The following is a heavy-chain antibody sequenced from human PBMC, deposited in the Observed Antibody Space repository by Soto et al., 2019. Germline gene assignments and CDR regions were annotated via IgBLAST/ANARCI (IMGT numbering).Heavy chain of an antibody. V-gene: IGHV1-18*01. J-gene: IGHJ6*02. Sequence: SVKVSCKASGYTFTRYGIGWARQAPGQGLEWMGWINTYNGXTNYAQNVQGRVTLTTDTSTSTAYMELRRLRSNDTAIYYCAMVDVYVTPSPQDVWGQGTTVIVSS. CDR1: GYTFTRYG. D-gene: IGHD3-16*01. CDR2: INTYNGXT. CDR3: AMVDVYVTPSPQDV.